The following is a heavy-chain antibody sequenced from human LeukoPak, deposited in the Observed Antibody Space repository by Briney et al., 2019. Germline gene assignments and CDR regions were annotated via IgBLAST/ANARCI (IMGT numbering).Heavy chain of an antibody. D-gene: IGHD3-10*01. CDR3: ARGFYYGSGSYFPSALDI. CDR1: GFTFSSYE. J-gene: IGHJ3*02. CDR2: ISSSGSTI. V-gene: IGHV3-48*03. Sequence: PGGSLRLSCAASGFTFSSYEMNWVRQAPGKGLEWVSYISSSGSTIYYADSVKGRFTISRDNAKNSLYLQMNSLRAEDTAVYYCARGFYYGSGSYFPSALDIWGQGTMVTVSS.